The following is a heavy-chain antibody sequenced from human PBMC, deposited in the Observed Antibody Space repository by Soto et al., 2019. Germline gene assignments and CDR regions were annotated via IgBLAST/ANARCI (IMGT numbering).Heavy chain of an antibody. D-gene: IGHD6-13*01. V-gene: IGHV4-39*01. J-gene: IGHJ4*02. CDR2: IYYSGST. Sequence: PSETLSLTCTVSGGSISSSSYYWGWIRQPPGKGLEWIGSIYYSGSTYYNPSLKSRVTISVDTSKNQFSLKLSSVTAADTAVYYCAKPDLAAFDYWGQGTLVTVS. CDR3: AKPDLAAFDY. CDR1: GGSISSSSYY.